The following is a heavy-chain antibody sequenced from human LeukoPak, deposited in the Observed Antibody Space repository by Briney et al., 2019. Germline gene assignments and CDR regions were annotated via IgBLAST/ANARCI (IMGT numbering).Heavy chain of an antibody. D-gene: IGHD3-22*01. Sequence: ASVKVSCKASGYTFTSYGISWVRQAPGQGLEWMGWISAYNGNTNYAQKLQGRVTMTTDTSTSTAYMELRSLRSDDTAVYYCARDYDSSGCSALDYWGQGTLVTVSS. V-gene: IGHV1-18*01. CDR2: ISAYNGNT. CDR3: ARDYDSSGCSALDY. CDR1: GYTFTSYG. J-gene: IGHJ4*02.